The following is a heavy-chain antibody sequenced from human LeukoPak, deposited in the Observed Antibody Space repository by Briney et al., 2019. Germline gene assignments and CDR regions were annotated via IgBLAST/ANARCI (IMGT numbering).Heavy chain of an antibody. V-gene: IGHV4-59*08. J-gene: IGHJ2*01. CDR3: ARHSSSSWYFDL. D-gene: IGHD6-13*01. Sequence: ETLSLTCTVFGGSISSYYWSWIRQPPGKGLEWIGYIYYSGSTNYNPSLKSRVTISVDTSKNQFSLKLSSVTAADTAVYYCARHSSSSWYFDLWGRGTLVTVSS. CDR1: GGSISSYY. CDR2: IYYSGST.